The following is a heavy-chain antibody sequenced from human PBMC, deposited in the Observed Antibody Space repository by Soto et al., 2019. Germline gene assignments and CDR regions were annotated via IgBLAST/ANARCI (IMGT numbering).Heavy chain of an antibody. Sequence: QVQLQQSGAGLLKPSETLSLTCAVYGESFSGHIWTWIRQTPGKGLQWIGQINHSGSASYNPSLKSRVTIYVHTSNSQFSLELSSVPAADTAVYYCARGLITGSHYSGGWYYFDSWGQGTQVTVSS. V-gene: IGHV4-34*01. J-gene: IGHJ4*02. CDR2: INHSGSA. CDR1: GESFSGHI. CDR3: ARGLITGSHYSGGWYYFDS. D-gene: IGHD6-19*01.